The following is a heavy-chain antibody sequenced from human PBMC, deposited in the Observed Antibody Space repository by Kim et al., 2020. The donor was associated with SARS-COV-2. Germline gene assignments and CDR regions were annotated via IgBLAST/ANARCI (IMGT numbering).Heavy chain of an antibody. V-gene: IGHV3-74*01. J-gene: IGHJ6*02. CDR2: INSDGSST. Sequence: GGSLRLSCAASGFTFSSYWMHWVRQAPGKGLVWVSRINSDGSSTSYADSVKGRFTISRDNAKNTLYLQMNSLRAEDTAVYYCARAGIVVVPAATPVGDYYYYCMDVWGQGTTVTVSS. CDR3: ARAGIVVVPAATPVGDYYYYCMDV. D-gene: IGHD2-2*01. CDR1: GFTFSSYW.